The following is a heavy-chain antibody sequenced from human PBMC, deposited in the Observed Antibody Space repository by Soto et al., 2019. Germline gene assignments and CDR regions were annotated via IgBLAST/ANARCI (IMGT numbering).Heavy chain of an antibody. J-gene: IGHJ6*02. Sequence: LRLSCAASGFTFSSYAMSWVREAPGQGLEWVSAISGSGGSTYYADSVKGRLTISRDNSKNTLYLQMNSLRAEDTAVYYCAKDLLWAGSCWVSYYYYGMDVWGQGTTVTVSS. CDR1: GFTFSSYA. D-gene: IGHD6-19*01. V-gene: IGHV3-23*01. CDR3: AKDLLWAGSCWVSYYYYGMDV. CDR2: ISGSGGST.